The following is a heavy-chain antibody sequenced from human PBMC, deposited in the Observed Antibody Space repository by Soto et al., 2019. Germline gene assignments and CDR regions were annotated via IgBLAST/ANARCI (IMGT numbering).Heavy chain of an antibody. CDR1: GGSISSSSYY. D-gene: IGHD3-10*01. V-gene: IGHV4-39*01. CDR2: IYYSGST. J-gene: IGHJ4*02. CDR3: ARHFPPQPGPLTGFNY. Sequence: VSLTCTVSGGSISSSSYYWGWIRQPPGKGLEWIGSIYYSGSTYYNPSLKSRVTISVDTSKNQFSLKLSSVTAADTAVYYCARHFPPQPGPLTGFNYWGQGTLVTVSS.